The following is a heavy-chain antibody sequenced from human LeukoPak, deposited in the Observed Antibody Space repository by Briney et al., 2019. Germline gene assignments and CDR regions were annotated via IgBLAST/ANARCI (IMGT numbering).Heavy chain of an antibody. J-gene: IGHJ4*02. CDR3: ARHDSGYVIDY. V-gene: IGHV4-39*01. Sequence: SETLSLTCTVSGGSINSSGYYWGWIRQPPGKGVEWIESIYYSVSTYYNPSLKSRVTISVDTSKNQFSLKLSSVTAADMAVYYCARHDSGYVIDYWGQGTLVTVSS. D-gene: IGHD5-12*01. CDR2: IYYSVST. CDR1: GGSINSSGYY.